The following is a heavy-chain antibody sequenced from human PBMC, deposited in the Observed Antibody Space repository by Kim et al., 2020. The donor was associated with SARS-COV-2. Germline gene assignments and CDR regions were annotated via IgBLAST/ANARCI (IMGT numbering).Heavy chain of an antibody. D-gene: IGHD3-22*01. CDR2: ISYDGSNK. Sequence: GGSLRLSCAASGFTFSNFGMHWVRQAPGKGLEWVAVISYDGSNKYYADSVKGRFTISRDNSKNTLYLQMNSLRAEDTAVYYCARANSYDSSGYEYYYYGMDVWGQGTTVTVSS. CDR1: GFTFSNFG. CDR3: ARANSYDSSGYEYYYYGMDV. V-gene: IGHV3-33*05. J-gene: IGHJ6*02.